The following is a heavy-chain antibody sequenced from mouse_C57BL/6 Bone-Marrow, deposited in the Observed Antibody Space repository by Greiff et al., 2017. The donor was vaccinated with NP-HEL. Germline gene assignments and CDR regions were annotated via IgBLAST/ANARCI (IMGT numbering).Heavy chain of an antibody. CDR2: INPGSGGT. V-gene: IGHV1-54*01. Sequence: QVQLKESGAELVRPGTSVKVSCQASGYAFTNYLIEWVKQRPGQGLEWIGVINPGSGGTNYNEKFKGKATLTADKSSSTAYMQLSSLTSEDSAVYFCARGGYSNYFDYWGQGTTLTVSS. CDR1: GYAFTNYL. CDR3: ARGGYSNYFDY. D-gene: IGHD2-5*01. J-gene: IGHJ2*01.